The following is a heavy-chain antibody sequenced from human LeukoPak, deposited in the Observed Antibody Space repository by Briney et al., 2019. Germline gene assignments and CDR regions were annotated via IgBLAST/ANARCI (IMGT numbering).Heavy chain of an antibody. D-gene: IGHD4-17*01. CDR2: IKQDGSEK. J-gene: IGHJ3*02. Sequence: PGGSLRLSCAASGFTFSSYWMSWVRQAPGKGLEWVANIKQDGSEKYYVDSVKGRFTISRDNAKNSLYLQMNSLRAEDTAVYYCARVGRRRSDAFDTWGQGTMVTVSS. V-gene: IGHV3-7*03. CDR3: ARVGRRRSDAFDT. CDR1: GFTFSSYW.